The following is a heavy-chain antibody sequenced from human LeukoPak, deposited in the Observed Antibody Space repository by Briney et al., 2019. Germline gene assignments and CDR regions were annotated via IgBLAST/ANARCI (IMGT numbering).Heavy chain of an antibody. CDR1: GGTFSSYA. D-gene: IGHD6-6*01. Sequence: ASVKVSCKASGGTFSSYAISWVRQAPGQGLEWMGGIIPIFGTANYAQKFQGRVTITTDESTSTAYMELSSLRSEDTAVYYCARDNGDSSSRVGWFDPWGQGTLVTVSS. V-gene: IGHV1-69*05. CDR2: IIPIFGTA. CDR3: ARDNGDSSSRVGWFDP. J-gene: IGHJ5*02.